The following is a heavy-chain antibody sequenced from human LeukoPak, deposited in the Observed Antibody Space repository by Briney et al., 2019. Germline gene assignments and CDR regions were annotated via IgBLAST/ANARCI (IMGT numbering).Heavy chain of an antibody. CDR3: ARGALGAAGRLDY. CDR2: IYSGGTT. CDR1: GFTVSGNY. V-gene: IGHV3-66*01. J-gene: IGHJ4*02. Sequence: GGSLRLSCAASGFTVSGNYRNWVRQAPGKGLKWVSVIYSGGTTYYADSVKGRFTISRDNSKNTLYLQLNSLRVEDTAVYYCARGALGAAGRLDYWGQGTLVTVSS. D-gene: IGHD6-13*01.